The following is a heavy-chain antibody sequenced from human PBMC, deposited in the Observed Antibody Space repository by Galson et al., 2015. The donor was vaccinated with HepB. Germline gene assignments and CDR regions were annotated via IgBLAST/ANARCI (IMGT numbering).Heavy chain of an antibody. CDR3: ATVGTLGYCSGGSCFPGDY. CDR1: GYTLTELS. D-gene: IGHD2-15*01. CDR2: FDPEDGET. V-gene: IGHV1-24*01. Sequence: SVKVSCKVSGYTLTELSMHWVRQAPGKGLEWMGGFDPEDGETIYAQKFQGRVTMTEDTSTDTAYMELSSLRSEDTAVYYCATVGTLGYCSGGSCFPGDYWGQGTLVTVSS. J-gene: IGHJ4*02.